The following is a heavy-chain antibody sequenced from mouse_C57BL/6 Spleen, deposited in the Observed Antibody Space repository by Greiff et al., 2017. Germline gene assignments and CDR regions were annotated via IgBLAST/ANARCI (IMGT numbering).Heavy chain of an antibody. Sequence: QVQLQQSGAELVRPGTSVKVSCKASGYAFTNYLIEWVKQRPGQGLEWVGVINPGSGGTNYNEKFKGKATLTADKSSSTAYMQLSSLTSEDSAVYFCARRQPWFADWGQGTLVTVSA. CDR1: GYAFTNYL. D-gene: IGHD6-1*01. CDR2: INPGSGGT. J-gene: IGHJ3*01. CDR3: ARRQPWFAD. V-gene: IGHV1-54*01.